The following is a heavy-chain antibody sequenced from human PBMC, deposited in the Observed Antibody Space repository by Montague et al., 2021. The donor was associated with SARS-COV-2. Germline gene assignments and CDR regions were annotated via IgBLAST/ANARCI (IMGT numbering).Heavy chain of an antibody. D-gene: IGHD6-13*01. CDR3: VRGIDAAGYYDY. CDR1: GDSVSSNSAT. J-gene: IGHJ4*02. V-gene: IGHV6-1*01. Sequence: CAISGDSVSSNSATWNWIRQSPSRGLEWLGRTYYGSMWKSDYARSVKSRIAINPDTSKNQFSLQLSSVTPEDTALYYCVRGIDAAGYYDYWGQGTPVTVSS. CDR2: TYYGSMWKS.